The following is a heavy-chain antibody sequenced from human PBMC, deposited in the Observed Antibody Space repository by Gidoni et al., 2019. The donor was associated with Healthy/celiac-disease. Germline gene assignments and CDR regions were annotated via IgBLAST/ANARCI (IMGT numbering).Heavy chain of an antibody. Sequence: EVQLVESGGGLVKPGGSLRLSCAASGFTFSSYSMNWVRQAPGKGLEWVSSISSSSSYIYYADSVKVRFTISRDNAKNSLYLQMNSLRAEDTAVYYCARPMTTVSYDAFDIWGQGTMVTVSS. CDR1: GFTFSSYS. J-gene: IGHJ3*02. D-gene: IGHD4-17*01. CDR3: ARPMTTVSYDAFDI. CDR2: ISSSSSYI. V-gene: IGHV3-21*01.